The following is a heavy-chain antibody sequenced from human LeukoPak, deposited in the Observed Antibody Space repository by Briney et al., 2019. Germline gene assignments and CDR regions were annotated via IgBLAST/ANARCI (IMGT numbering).Heavy chain of an antibody. Sequence: SETLSLTCAVYGGSFSGYYWSWIRQPPGKGLEWIGEINHSGSTNYNPSLKSRVTISVDTSKNQFSPKLSSVTAADTAVYYCARYSNHLYYYYYMDVWGKGTTVTVSS. CDR3: ARYSNHLYYYYYMDV. CDR1: GGSFSGYY. V-gene: IGHV4-34*01. J-gene: IGHJ6*03. D-gene: IGHD4-11*01. CDR2: INHSGST.